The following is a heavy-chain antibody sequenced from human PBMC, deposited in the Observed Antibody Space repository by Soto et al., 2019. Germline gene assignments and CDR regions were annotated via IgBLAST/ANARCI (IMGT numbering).Heavy chain of an antibody. CDR3: ATALGAARPFDY. J-gene: IGHJ4*02. V-gene: IGHV1-2*04. CDR2: INPNSGGT. Sequence: ASVKVSCKASGYTFTGCYMHCVRQAPGQGLEWMGWINPNSGGTNYAQKFQGWVTMTRDTSISTAYMELSRLRSDDTAVYYCATALGAARPFDYWGQGTQVTVSS. D-gene: IGHD6-6*01. CDR1: GYTFTGCY.